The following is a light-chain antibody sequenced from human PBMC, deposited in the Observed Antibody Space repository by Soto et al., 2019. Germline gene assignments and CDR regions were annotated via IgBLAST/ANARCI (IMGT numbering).Light chain of an antibody. V-gene: IGLV2-8*01. CDR3: TAYGGSNNFWI. Sequence: QSALTQPPSASGSPGQSVTISCTGTSSDVGNYDYVSWYQQHPGKAPKLIIYDVTKRPSGVPDRFSGSKSGNTASLTVSGLQAEDEADYYCTAYGGSNNFWIFGTGTKVTVL. CDR1: SSDVGNYDY. J-gene: IGLJ1*01. CDR2: DVT.